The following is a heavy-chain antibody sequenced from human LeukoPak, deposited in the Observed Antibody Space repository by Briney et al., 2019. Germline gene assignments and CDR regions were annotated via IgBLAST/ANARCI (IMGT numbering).Heavy chain of an antibody. Sequence: SQTLSLTCTVSGGSISSGDYYWSWIRQPPGKGLEWIGYIYYSGSTNYNPSLKSRVTISVDTSKNQFSLKLSSVTAADTAVYYCARVGYYYDSSGYYPLDYWGQGTLVTVSS. CDR2: IYYSGST. V-gene: IGHV4-61*08. J-gene: IGHJ4*02. D-gene: IGHD3-22*01. CDR3: ARVGYYYDSSGYYPLDY. CDR1: GGSISSGDYY.